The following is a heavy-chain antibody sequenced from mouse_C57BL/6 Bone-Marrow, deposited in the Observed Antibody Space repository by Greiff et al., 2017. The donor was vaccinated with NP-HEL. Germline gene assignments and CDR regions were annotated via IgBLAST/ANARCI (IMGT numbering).Heavy chain of an antibody. CDR2: IDPSDSYT. V-gene: IGHV1-59*01. D-gene: IGHD1-1*02. CDR1: GYTFTSYW. Sequence: QVQLQQPGAELVRPGTSVKLSCKASGYTFTSYWMHWVKQRPGQGLEWIGVIDPSDSYTNYNQKFKGKATLTVDKSSSTAYMQLSSLTSEDSAVYYCANMLWAMDYWGQGTSVTVSS. J-gene: IGHJ4*01. CDR3: ANMLWAMDY.